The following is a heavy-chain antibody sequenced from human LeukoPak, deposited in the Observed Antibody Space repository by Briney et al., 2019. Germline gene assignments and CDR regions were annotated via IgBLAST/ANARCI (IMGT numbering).Heavy chain of an antibody. D-gene: IGHD4-17*01. CDR3: ARRGLHDYGDSYYFDY. CDR2: ISYDGSNK. Sequence: GGSLRLSCAASGFTFSSYAMHWVRQAPGKGLEWVAVISYDGSNKYYADSVKGRFTISRDNSKNTLYLQMTRLRAEDTAVYYCARRGLHDYGDSYYFDYWGQGTLVTVSS. J-gene: IGHJ4*02. V-gene: IGHV3-30*04. CDR1: GFTFSSYA.